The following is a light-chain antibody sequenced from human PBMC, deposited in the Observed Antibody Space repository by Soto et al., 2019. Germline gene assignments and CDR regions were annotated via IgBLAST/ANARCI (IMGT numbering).Light chain of an antibody. V-gene: IGKV3-11*01. CDR1: QSVYNY. J-gene: IGKJ4*01. Sequence: EIVLTQSPGTLSLSPGERATLSCRASQSVYNYLAWYQQKPGQAPRLLIFDASNRATGIPARFSGSGSETDFTLTISSLEPEDFAVYYCQQRSNWPPLTFGGGTKVDI. CDR2: DAS. CDR3: QQRSNWPPLT.